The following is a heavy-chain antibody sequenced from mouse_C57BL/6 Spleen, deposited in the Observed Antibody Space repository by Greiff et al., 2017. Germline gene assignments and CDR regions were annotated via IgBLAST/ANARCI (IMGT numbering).Heavy chain of an antibody. Sequence: EVKLMESGPGLVKPSQSLSLTCSVTGYSITSGYYWNWIRQFPGNKLEWMGYISYDGSNNYNPSLKNRISITRDTSKNQFFLKLNSVTTEDTATYDCARVRGLDPFDYWGQGTTLTVSS. CDR2: ISYDGSN. D-gene: IGHD2-4*01. J-gene: IGHJ2*01. CDR3: ARVRGLDPFDY. V-gene: IGHV3-6*01. CDR1: GYSITSGYY.